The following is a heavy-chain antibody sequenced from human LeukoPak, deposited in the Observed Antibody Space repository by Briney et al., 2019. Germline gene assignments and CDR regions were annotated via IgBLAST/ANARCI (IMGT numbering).Heavy chain of an antibody. D-gene: IGHD5-12*01. V-gene: IGHV3-9*01. CDR1: GFTFDDYA. Sequence: PGRSLRLSCAASGFTFDDYAMHWVRQAPGKGLEWVSGISWNRGSIGYADSVKGRFTISRDNAKNSLYLQMNSLRAEDTALYYCAKGGYSGYDHPAFDYWGQGTLVTVSS. CDR3: AKGGYSGYDHPAFDY. J-gene: IGHJ4*02. CDR2: ISWNRGSI.